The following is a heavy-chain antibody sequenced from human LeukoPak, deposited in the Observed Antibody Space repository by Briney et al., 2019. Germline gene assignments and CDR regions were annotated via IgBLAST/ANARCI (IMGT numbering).Heavy chain of an antibody. J-gene: IGHJ4*02. CDR3: AKGYYYDNSGYYPISVFDY. Sequence: GGSLRLSCAASGFTFSSYGMSWVRQAPGKGLEWVSAISGSGGSTYYADSVKGRFTISRDNSKNTLYLQMNSLRAEDTAVYYCAKGYYYDNSGYYPISVFDYWGQGTLVTVSS. D-gene: IGHD3-22*01. V-gene: IGHV3-23*01. CDR2: ISGSGGST. CDR1: GFTFSSYG.